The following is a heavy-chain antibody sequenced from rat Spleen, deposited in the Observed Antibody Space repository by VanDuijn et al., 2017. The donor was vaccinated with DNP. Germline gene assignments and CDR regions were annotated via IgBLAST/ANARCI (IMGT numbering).Heavy chain of an antibody. CDR2: INYDGGNT. CDR3: TTEGRY. V-gene: IGHV5-20*01. CDR1: GFTFSDYY. Sequence: EVQLVESGGGLVQPGRSLKLSCAASGFTFSDYYMAWVRQAPTKGLEWVASINYDGGNTYYRDSVKGRFTISRDNAKSSLYLQMDSLRSEDTATYYCTTEGRYWGQGVMVTVSS. J-gene: IGHJ2*01.